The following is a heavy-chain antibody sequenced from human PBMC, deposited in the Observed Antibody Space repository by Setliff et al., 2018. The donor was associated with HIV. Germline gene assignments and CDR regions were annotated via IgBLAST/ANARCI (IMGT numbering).Heavy chain of an antibody. D-gene: IGHD3-10*01. CDR2: IFTSGSA. CDR3: ARGSFIGDYYYFDY. V-gene: IGHV4-61*09. J-gene: IGHJ4*02. CDR1: GDSISSGRYY. Sequence: PSETLSLTCTVSGDSISSGRYYWNWIRQPAGKGLDWIGHIFTSGSAFSSGTANYSPSLKSRVTISVDTSKNQFSLKLTSVTAADTAVYYCARGSFIGDYYYFDYWGQGTLVTVSS.